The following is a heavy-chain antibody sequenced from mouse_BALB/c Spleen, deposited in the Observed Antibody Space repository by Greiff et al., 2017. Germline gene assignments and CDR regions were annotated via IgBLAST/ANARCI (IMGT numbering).Heavy chain of an antibody. CDR1: GFNIKDTY. CDR3: TSGGYYVLDY. Sequence: VQLQQSGAELVKPGASVKLSCTASGFNIKDTYMHWVKQTPVHGLEWIGAIDPETGGTAYNQKFKGKATLTADKSSSTAYMELRSLTSEDSAVYYCTSGGYYVLDYWGQGTTLTVSS. CDR2: IDPETGGT. D-gene: IGHD2-3*01. J-gene: IGHJ2*01. V-gene: IGHV1-15*01.